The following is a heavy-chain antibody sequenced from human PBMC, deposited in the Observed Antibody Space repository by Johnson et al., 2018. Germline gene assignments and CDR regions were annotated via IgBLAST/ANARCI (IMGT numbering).Heavy chain of an antibody. V-gene: IGHV3-21*01. D-gene: IGHD2-2*01. J-gene: IGHJ6*02. CDR3: AREEYQLLLATDYYYGMDV. Sequence: EVQLVETGGGLVKPGGSLRLSCAASGFTFSSYSMNWVRQAPGKGLEWVSSISSSSSYIYYADSVKGRFTISRDNAKNSRYLQMNSLRAGDTAVYYCAREEYQLLLATDYYYGMDVWGQGTTVTV. CDR1: GFTFSSYS. CDR2: ISSSSSYI.